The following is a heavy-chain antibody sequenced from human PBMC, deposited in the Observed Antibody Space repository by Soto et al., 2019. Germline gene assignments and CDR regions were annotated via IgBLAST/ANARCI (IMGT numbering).Heavy chain of an antibody. J-gene: IGHJ1*01. V-gene: IGHV3-23*01. Sequence: EVRLLESGGGLVRPGGSLKLSCAASGFTFSNFAMNWVRQAPGKGLEWVSAISGSGLSTHYSDSLQGRFTITRDNSKNTLYLKIQRLRAGDTAVYYCAKGSSASDRDSPAFWGQGTLVTVSS. D-gene: IGHD2-21*01. CDR3: AKGSSASDRDSPAF. CDR2: ISGSGLST. CDR1: GFTFSNFA.